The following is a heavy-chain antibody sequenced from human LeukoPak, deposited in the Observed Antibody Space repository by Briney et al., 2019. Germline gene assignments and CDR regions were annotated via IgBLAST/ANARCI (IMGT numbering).Heavy chain of an antibody. J-gene: IGHJ4*02. CDR1: GFTFSNYW. CDR3: ARESLGGIN. D-gene: IGHD3-3*01. Sequence: GGSLRLSCAASGFTFSNYWMSWVRQAPGKGLEWVANIKQDGSQKYYVDSVKGRFTIFRDNAKNSLYLQMNSLRAEDTAVYYCARESLGGINWGQGTLVTVSS. CDR2: IKQDGSQK. V-gene: IGHV3-7*01.